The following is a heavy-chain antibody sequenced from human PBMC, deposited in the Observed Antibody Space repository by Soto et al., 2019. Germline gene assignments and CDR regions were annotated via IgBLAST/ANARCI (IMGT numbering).Heavy chain of an antibody. Sequence: ASVKVSCKASGYTFTSYAMHWVRQAPGQRLEWMGWINAGNGNTKYPQKFQGRVTITRDTSASTAYMELSSLRSEDTAVYYCARDLHDFWSGYYGSYYYGMDVWGQGTTVTVSS. V-gene: IGHV1-3*01. CDR2: INAGNGNT. D-gene: IGHD3-3*01. CDR1: GYTFTSYA. J-gene: IGHJ6*02. CDR3: ARDLHDFWSGYYGSYYYGMDV.